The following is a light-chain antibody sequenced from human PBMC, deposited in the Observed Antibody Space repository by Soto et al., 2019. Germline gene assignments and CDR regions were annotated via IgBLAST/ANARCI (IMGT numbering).Light chain of an antibody. Sequence: QSALTQPASVSGSPGQSITISCTGTSSDVGGYNYVSWYQQHPGKAPKLMIYEVSNRPSGVANRFSGSKSGNTASLTISGLHDEDDDDYYCSSYTSSSTRVFGGGTKLTVL. V-gene: IGLV2-14*01. CDR2: EVS. CDR3: SSYTSSSTRV. CDR1: SSDVGGYNY. J-gene: IGLJ3*02.